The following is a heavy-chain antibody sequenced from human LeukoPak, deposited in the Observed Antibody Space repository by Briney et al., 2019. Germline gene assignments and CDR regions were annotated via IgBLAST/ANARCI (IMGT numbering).Heavy chain of an antibody. Sequence: SETLSLTRAVYGGSFSGYYWSWIRQPPGKGLEWIGEINHSGSTNYNPSLKSRVTISVDTSKNQFSLKLSSVTAADTAVYYCARGSAAGDFDYWGQGTLVTVSS. CDR1: GGSFSGYY. J-gene: IGHJ4*02. CDR2: INHSGST. CDR3: ARGSAAGDFDY. D-gene: IGHD6-13*01. V-gene: IGHV4-34*01.